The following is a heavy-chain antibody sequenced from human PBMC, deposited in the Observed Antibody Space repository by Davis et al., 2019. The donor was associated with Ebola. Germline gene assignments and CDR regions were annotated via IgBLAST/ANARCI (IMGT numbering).Heavy chain of an antibody. V-gene: IGHV4-39*01. CDR1: GGSISSSSYY. CDR3: ARGFWTVTTVRYFDY. J-gene: IGHJ4*02. D-gene: IGHD4-17*01. CDR2: IYYSGST. Sequence: SETLSLTCTVSGGSISSSSYYWGWIRQPPGKGLEWIGSIYYSGSTYYNPSLKSRVTISVDTSKNQFSLKLSSVTAADTAVYYCARGFWTVTTVRYFDYWGQGTLVTVSS.